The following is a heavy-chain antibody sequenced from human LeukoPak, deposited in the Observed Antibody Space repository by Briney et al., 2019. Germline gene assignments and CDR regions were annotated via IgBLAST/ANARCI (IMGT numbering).Heavy chain of an antibody. D-gene: IGHD6-19*01. CDR2: IIPIFGTA. CDR1: GDTFSSYA. CDR3: ARGRMAGTYVFDY. V-gene: IGHV1-69*13. J-gene: IGHJ4*02. Sequence: SVKVSCKASGDTFSSYAISWVRQAPGQGLEWMGGIIPIFGTANYAQKFQGRVTITADESTSTAYMELSSLRSEDTAVYYCARGRMAGTYVFDYWGQGTLVTVSS.